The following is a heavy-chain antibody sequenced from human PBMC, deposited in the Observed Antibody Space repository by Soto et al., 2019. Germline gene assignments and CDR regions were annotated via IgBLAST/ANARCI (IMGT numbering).Heavy chain of an antibody. CDR1: GDSIGTYN. Sequence: QVQLQASGPGLVKPSDTLSLTCTVSGDSIGTYNWGWIRQPPGKRLEWIGYIYSNGGTSYNPALKGRVTISADTSTKQFSLRLSSVTAADTAVYYCVRQGIGALPGLVDVWGQGTTVTVSS. V-gene: IGHV4-59*08. J-gene: IGHJ6*02. D-gene: IGHD1-26*01. CDR3: VRQGIGALPGLVDV. CDR2: IYSNGGT.